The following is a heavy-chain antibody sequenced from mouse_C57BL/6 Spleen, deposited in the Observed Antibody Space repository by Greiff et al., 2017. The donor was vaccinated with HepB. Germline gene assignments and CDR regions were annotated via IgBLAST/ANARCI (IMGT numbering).Heavy chain of an antibody. V-gene: IGHV5-4*01. CDR2: ISDGGSYT. D-gene: IGHD2-2*01. J-gene: IGHJ1*03. CDR3: SRDTTMVTDWYFDV. Sequence: EVQLVESGGGLVKPGGSLKLSCAASGFTFSSYAMSWVRQTPEKRLEWVATISDGGSYTYYPDNVKGRFTISRDNAKNNLYLQMSHLKSEDTAMYYCSRDTTMVTDWYFDVWGTGTTVTVSS. CDR1: GFTFSSYA.